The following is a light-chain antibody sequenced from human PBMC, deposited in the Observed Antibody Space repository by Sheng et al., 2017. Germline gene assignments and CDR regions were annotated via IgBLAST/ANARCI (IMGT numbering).Light chain of an antibody. CDR2: GNI. CDR3: QSYDSSLSGVV. J-gene: IGLJ3*02. CDR1: VSNIGTGYD. V-gene: IGLV1-40*01. Sequence: QSVLTQPPSVSGAPGQRVAISCTGSVSNIGTGYDVHWYQQLPGTAPKLLIHGNIYRPSGVPDRFSGSKSGTSASLAITDLHAEDEADYYCQSYDSSLSGVVFGGGTKLT.